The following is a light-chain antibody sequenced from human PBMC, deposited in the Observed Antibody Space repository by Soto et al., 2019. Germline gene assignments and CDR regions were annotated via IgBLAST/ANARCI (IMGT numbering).Light chain of an antibody. Sequence: EIVMKQSPATLSVSPGERATLSCRASQSVSSSYLAWYQQKPGQAPRLLIYGASSRATGIPDRFSGSGSVTDFALRSRSKQREDFLSYFGQRNYHYTGTFRQGTKVDIK. CDR2: GAS. CDR3: QRNYHYTGT. CDR1: QSVSSSY. J-gene: IGKJ1*01. V-gene: IGKV3-20*01.